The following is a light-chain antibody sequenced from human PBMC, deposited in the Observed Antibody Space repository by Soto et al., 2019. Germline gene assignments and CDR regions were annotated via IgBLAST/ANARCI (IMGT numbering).Light chain of an antibody. CDR3: QQYNNWPPGEVT. CDR1: QSISSW. J-gene: IGKJ3*01. V-gene: IGKV1-5*03. Sequence: DIQMTQSPSTLSASVGDRVTITCRASQSISSWLAWYQQKPGKAPKLLIYKASSLESGVPSRFSGSGSGTEFTLTISSLQPDDFATYYCQQYNNWPPGEVTFGPGTKVDIK. CDR2: KAS.